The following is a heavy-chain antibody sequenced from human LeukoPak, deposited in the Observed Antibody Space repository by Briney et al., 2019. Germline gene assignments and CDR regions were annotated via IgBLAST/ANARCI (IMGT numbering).Heavy chain of an antibody. CDR2: IYTSGST. Sequence: SQTLSLTCTVSGGSISSGSYYWSWIRQPAGKGLEWIERIYTSGSTNYNPSLKSRVTISVDTSKNQFSLKLSSVTAADTAVYYCARTYYYGSGSYDYFDYWGQGTLVTVSS. CDR3: ARTYYYGSGSYDYFDY. J-gene: IGHJ4*02. D-gene: IGHD3-10*01. CDR1: GGSISSGSYY. V-gene: IGHV4-61*02.